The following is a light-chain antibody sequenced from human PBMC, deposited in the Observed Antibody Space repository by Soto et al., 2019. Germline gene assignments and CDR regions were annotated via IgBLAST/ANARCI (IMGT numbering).Light chain of an antibody. CDR3: QQYGSSRILT. J-gene: IGKJ3*01. CDR2: GAS. V-gene: IGKV3-20*01. Sequence: EMVLTQSPGTLSLSPGERATLSCRASQSVSSSYLHWYQPKPGQAPRLLIYGASSSATGIPDRFSGSGSRTDFTLYISRREPEDFAVYFWQQYGSSRILTFGPGTKVDTK. CDR1: QSVSSSY.